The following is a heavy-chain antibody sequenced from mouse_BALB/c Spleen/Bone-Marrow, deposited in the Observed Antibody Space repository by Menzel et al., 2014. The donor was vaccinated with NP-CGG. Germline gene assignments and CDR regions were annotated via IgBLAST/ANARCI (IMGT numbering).Heavy chain of an antibody. CDR2: IYPGSGIT. V-gene: IGHV1-63*01. CDR1: GYAFTNYW. CDR3: ARPQFISGGYYAMDY. D-gene: IGHD1-2*01. J-gene: IGHJ4*01. Sequence: QVQLQQSGAELVRPGTSVKISCKASGYAFTNYWLDWVKQSPGHGLEWIGDIYPGSGITYFNEKFKGKATLTADKSSSTAYMHLSSQTSEDSSVYFCARPQFISGGYYAMDYWGQGTSVTVSS.